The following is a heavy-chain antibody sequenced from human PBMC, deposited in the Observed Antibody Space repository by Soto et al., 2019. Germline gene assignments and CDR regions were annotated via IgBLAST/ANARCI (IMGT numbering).Heavy chain of an antibody. D-gene: IGHD4-17*01. CDR1: GYTFTSYD. CDR3: ARTLYGETVDY. CDR2: MNPTSGNT. J-gene: IGHJ4*02. V-gene: IGHV1-8*01. Sequence: QVQLVQSGAEVKKPGASVKVSCKASGYTFTSYDINWVRQATGQGLEWMGWMNPTSGNTGYAQKFQGRATMTRNTSISTAYMELSSLRSEDTAVSYWARTLYGETVDYWGQATLVTVSS.